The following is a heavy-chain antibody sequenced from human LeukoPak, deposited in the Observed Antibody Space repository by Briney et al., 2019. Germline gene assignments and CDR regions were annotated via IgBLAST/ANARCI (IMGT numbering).Heavy chain of an antibody. CDR2: IYTSGST. D-gene: IGHD3-10*01. CDR1: GGSISSGSHY. J-gene: IGHJ4*02. Sequence: SETLSLTCTVSGGSISSGSHYWLWIRQPAGKGLEWIGHIYTSGSTNYNPSLKSRVTISVDTSKNQFSLKLSSVTAADTGVYYCTREFAYWGQGTLVTVSS. CDR3: TREFAY. V-gene: IGHV4-61*09.